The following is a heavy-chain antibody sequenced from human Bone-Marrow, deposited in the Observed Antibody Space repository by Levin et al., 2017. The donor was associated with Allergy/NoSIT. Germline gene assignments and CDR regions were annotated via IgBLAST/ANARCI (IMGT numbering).Heavy chain of an antibody. Sequence: GSLRLSCTVSGGSVSSGSYFWYWIRQPPGKGLEWIGYTSYSGNTYYNPSLESRVTIALDTSKNQFSLKLSSVTAADTAIYYCARDHVFTTMVPDYWGQGTLVTVSS. CDR3: ARDHVFTTMVPDY. D-gene: IGHD5-18*01. CDR2: TSYSGNT. CDR1: GGSVSSGSYF. J-gene: IGHJ4*02. V-gene: IGHV4-61*01.